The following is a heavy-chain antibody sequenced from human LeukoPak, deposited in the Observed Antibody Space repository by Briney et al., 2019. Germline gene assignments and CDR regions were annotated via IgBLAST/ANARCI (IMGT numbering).Heavy chain of an antibody. CDR2: INPNSGGT. Sequence: ASVKVSCKASGYTFTGYYMHWGRQAPGQGVEWMGWINPNSGGTNYAQKFQGRVTMTRDTSISTAYMELSRLRSDDTAVYYCARDRTAMVRGVINYWGQGTLVTVSS. CDR3: ARDRTAMVRGVINY. CDR1: GYTFTGYY. D-gene: IGHD3-10*01. J-gene: IGHJ4*02. V-gene: IGHV1-2*02.